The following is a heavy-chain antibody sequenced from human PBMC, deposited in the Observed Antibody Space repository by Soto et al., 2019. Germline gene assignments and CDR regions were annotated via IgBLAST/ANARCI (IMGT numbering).Heavy chain of an antibody. Sequence: QVPLVQSGAEVKKPGSSVKVSCKASGGTFSSYAISWVRQAPGQGLEWMGGIIPIFGTANYAQKFQGRVTITVDKSTSPASMELSSLRSEDTAVYYCARDCSLYISSSIYYGMDVWGQGTTVTVSS. D-gene: IGHD6-6*01. J-gene: IGHJ6*02. CDR2: IIPIFGTA. V-gene: IGHV1-69*06. CDR3: ARDCSLYISSSIYYGMDV. CDR1: GGTFSSYA.